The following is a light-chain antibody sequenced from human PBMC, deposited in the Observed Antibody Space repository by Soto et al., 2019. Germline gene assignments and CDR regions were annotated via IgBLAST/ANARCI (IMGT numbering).Light chain of an antibody. V-gene: IGLV2-8*01. Sequence: QSALTQPPSASGSLGQSVTTPCTGTSSDVGDYNYVSWYQQHPGKVPKLMIYEVSKRPSGVPDRFSGSKSGNTASLTVSGLQAEDEADYYFSSFAGSPVVFGGGTKLTVL. CDR3: SSFAGSPVV. J-gene: IGLJ2*01. CDR2: EVS. CDR1: SSDVGDYNY.